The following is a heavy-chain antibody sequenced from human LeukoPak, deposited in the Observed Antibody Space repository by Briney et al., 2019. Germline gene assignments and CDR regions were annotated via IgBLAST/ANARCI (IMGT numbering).Heavy chain of an antibody. V-gene: IGHV1-2*02. D-gene: IGHD6-13*01. CDR2: INPNSGGT. J-gene: IGHJ4*02. CDR3: ARSSGIAAAGAFDY. CDR1: GYTFTGYY. Sequence: ASVKVSCKASGYTFTGYYMHWVRQAPGQGLEWMGWINPNSGGTNYAQKFQGRVTMTRDTSISTAYMELSRLRSDDTAVYYCARSSGIAAAGAFDYWGQGILVTVSS.